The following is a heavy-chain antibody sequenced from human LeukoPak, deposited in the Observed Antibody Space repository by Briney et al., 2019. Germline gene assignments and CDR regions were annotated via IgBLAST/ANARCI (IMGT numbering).Heavy chain of an antibody. CDR2: ISAYNGNT. V-gene: IGHV1-18*01. CDR3: MRASFDY. CDR1: GYTFTRFG. Sequence: ASVKVSCKAFGYTFTRFGINWVRQAPGQGLEWMGWISAYNGNTKIAQNFQGRVTMTTDTSTSTVYMEMRSLRPDDTAVYFCMRASFDYWGQGTLVTVSS. J-gene: IGHJ4*02.